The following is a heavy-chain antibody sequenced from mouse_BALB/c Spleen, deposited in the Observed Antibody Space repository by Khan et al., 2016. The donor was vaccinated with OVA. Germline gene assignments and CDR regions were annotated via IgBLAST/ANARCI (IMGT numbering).Heavy chain of an antibody. CDR2: INPDNAGT. D-gene: IGHD4-1*01. CDR1: GYTFTNYV. CDR3: AREASSWDFSFPY. V-gene: IGHV1S136*01. J-gene: IGHJ3*01. Sequence: VQLQQSGPELVEPGASVKMSCKASGYTFTNYVIHWVKQKPGQGLEWIGYINPDNAGTRYNEKFKDKATLTSDISSTSAYMELLSLTSEDSAVSYCAREASSWDFSFPYWGQGTLVTVSA.